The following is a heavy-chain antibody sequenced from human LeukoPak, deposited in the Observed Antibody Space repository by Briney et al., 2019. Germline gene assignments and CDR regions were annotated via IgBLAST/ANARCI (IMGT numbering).Heavy chain of an antibody. D-gene: IGHD5-18*01. J-gene: IGHJ4*02. V-gene: IGHV3-30*02. CDR3: AKDRSYHYFDY. Sequence: PGGSLRLSCAASGFTFSTYGMHWVRQAPGMGLEWVAFIRYDGSEKYSTDSVKGRFTISRDNSKNTLYLRMNSLTAEDTAVYYCAKDRSYHYFDYWGQGTPVTVSS. CDR1: GFTFSTYG. CDR2: IRYDGSEK.